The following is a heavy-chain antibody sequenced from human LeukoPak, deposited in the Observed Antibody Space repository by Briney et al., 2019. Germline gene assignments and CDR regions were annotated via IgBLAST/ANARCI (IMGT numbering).Heavy chain of an antibody. CDR1: GFTFSSSE. J-gene: IGHJ4*02. V-gene: IGHV3-48*03. D-gene: IGHD7-27*01. CDR3: AKVGRSTTPGA. Sequence: HPGGSLRLSCAASGFTFSSSEMNWVRQAPGKGLEWVSYISSSGTGIYYADSVKGRFTISRDNAQSSLYLEMNSLRAEDTAIYYCAKVGRSTTPGAWGQGTLVTVSS. CDR2: ISSSGTGI.